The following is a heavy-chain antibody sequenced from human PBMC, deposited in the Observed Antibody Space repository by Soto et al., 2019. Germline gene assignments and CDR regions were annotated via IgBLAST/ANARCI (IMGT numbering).Heavy chain of an antibody. V-gene: IGHV4-34*01. CDR3: ARDSGSFDA. CDR1: GASLSDNY. J-gene: IGHJ5*02. Sequence: PSETLSLTCAVYGASLSDNYCNWLRQPPGKGLEWIGEINHSGNTNYNPSLRSRVTISIDTSKKQLSLNLRSVSAADTAVYYCARDSGSFDAWGQGTLVTVSS. CDR2: INHSGNT. D-gene: IGHD6-25*01.